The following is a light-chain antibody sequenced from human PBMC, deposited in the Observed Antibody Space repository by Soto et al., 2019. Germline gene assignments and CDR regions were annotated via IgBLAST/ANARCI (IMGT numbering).Light chain of an antibody. Sequence: QSALTQPASVSGSPGQSITISCTGTSSDVGGYNYVSWYQQHPGKAPKLMIYDVSNRPSGVSNRFSGSTSGNTASLTISGLQAEDEADYYCSSYTSSSTAVFGGGTQLTVL. CDR1: SSDVGGYNY. CDR2: DVS. V-gene: IGLV2-14*01. J-gene: IGLJ7*01. CDR3: SSYTSSSTAV.